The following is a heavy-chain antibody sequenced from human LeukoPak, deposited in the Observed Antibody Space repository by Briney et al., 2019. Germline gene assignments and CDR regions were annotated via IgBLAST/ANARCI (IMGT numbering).Heavy chain of an antibody. V-gene: IGHV4-34*01. J-gene: IGHJ3*02. Sequence: SETLSLTCAVYGGSFSGYYWSWIRQRPGKGLEWIGEINHSGSTNYNPSLKSRVTISVDTSKNQFSLKLSSVTAADTAVYYCARGERLNTMTQGGCAFDIWGQGTMVTV. CDR1: GGSFSGYY. CDR2: INHSGST. D-gene: IGHD3-22*01. CDR3: ARGERLNTMTQGGCAFDI.